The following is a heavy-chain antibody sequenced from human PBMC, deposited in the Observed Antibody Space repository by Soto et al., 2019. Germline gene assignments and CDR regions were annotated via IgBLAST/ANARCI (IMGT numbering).Heavy chain of an antibody. V-gene: IGHV3-66*01. CDR1: GFTVSSNY. D-gene: IGHD3-10*01. Sequence: EVQLVESGGGLVQPGGSLRLSCAVSGFTVSSNYMNWVRQAPGKGLEWVSVIHSGGDTYYADSVKDRFTISRDNSKNTLYLQMNSLRAEDTAVYYCAREGRGGGWFDPWGQGTLVTVSS. J-gene: IGHJ5*02. CDR2: IHSGGDT. CDR3: AREGRGGGWFDP.